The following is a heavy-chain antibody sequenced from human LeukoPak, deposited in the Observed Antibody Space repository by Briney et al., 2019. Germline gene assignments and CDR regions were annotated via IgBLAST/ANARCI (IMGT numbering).Heavy chain of an antibody. CDR1: GFTFSTYG. J-gene: IGHJ4*02. CDR2: ISYDASNK. Sequence: PGGSLRLSCAASGFTFSTYGMHWVRQAPGKGLEWVAVISYDASNKYYADSVKGRFTISRDNSKNTQYLQMNSLRGEDTAVYYCAKGVGSTGSYFDYWGQGTLVTVSS. V-gene: IGHV3-30*18. D-gene: IGHD1-26*01. CDR3: AKGVGSTGSYFDY.